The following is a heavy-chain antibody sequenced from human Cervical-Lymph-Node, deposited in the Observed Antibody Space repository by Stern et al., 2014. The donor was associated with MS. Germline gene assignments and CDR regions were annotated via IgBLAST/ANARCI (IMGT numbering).Heavy chain of an antibody. J-gene: IGHJ5*02. Sequence: QLVQSGAEVKRPGASVKVSCKASGYLFTTSGITWVRQAPGQGLEWMGWISPYNGKTDHAQKFQGRVTMTTDTSTSTVYMELRGLRSDDTAVYYCAREMGGGSWFDPWGQGTLVTVSS. CDR1: GYLFTTSG. CDR3: AREMGGGSWFDP. CDR2: ISPYNGKT. V-gene: IGHV1-18*01. D-gene: IGHD1-26*01.